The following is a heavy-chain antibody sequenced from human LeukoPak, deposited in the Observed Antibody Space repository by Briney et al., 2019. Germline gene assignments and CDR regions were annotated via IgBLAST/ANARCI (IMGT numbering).Heavy chain of an antibody. CDR1: GYTFTGYY. CDR2: ISTYNGNT. CDR3: ARTYGDYDGSYWYFDL. D-gene: IGHD4-17*01. J-gene: IGHJ2*01. Sequence: GASVKVSCKASGYTFTGYYMHWVRQAPGQGLEWMGWISTYNGNTNYAQKLQGRVTLTTDTSTSTAYLELRSLRSDDTAVYYCARTYGDYDGSYWYFDLWGRGTLVTVSS. V-gene: IGHV1-18*04.